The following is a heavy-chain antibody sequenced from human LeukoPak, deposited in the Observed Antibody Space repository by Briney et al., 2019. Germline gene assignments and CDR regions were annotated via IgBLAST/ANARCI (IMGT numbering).Heavy chain of an antibody. CDR2: IYYSGST. Sequence: SQTLSLTCAVSGGSISSGGYSWSWIRQPPGKGLEWIGYIYYSGSTYYNPSLKSRVTISVDRSKNQFPLKLSSVTAADTTVYYCAREVQYVVSQHGNWFDPWGQGTLVTISS. CDR1: GGSISSGGYS. D-gene: IGHD1-1*01. CDR3: AREVQYVVSQHGNWFDP. V-gene: IGHV4-30-2*01. J-gene: IGHJ5*02.